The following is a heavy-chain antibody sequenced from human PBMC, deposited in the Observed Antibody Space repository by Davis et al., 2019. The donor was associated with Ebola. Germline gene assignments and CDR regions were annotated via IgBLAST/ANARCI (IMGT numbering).Heavy chain of an antibody. CDR1: GGSISSYY. Sequence: WGSLRLSCTVSGGSISSYYWSWIRQPPGKGLEWIGYIYYSGSTNYNPSLKSRVTISVDTSKNQFSLKLSSVTAADTAVYYCARLTAAPGNYYYYYGMDVWGQGTTVTVSS. CDR2: IYYSGST. J-gene: IGHJ6*02. CDR3: ARLTAAPGNYYYYYGMDV. V-gene: IGHV4-59*08. D-gene: IGHD6-6*01.